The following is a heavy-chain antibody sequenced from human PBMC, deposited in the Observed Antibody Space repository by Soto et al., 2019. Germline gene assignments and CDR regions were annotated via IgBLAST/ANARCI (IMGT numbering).Heavy chain of an antibody. D-gene: IGHD3-10*01. CDR1: VFSFRSYY. Sequence: CLRLSGASSVFSFRSYYLNWVRQAAGRGLEWVSAISPSSSFLSYADSVKGRFTISRDNAKSSVHLQMNSLRAEDTAVYFCARVGTDYGSGSPYYSDYWGQGTLVTVSS. CDR3: ARVGTDYGSGSPYYSDY. CDR2: ISPSSSFL. V-gene: IGHV3-21*06. J-gene: IGHJ4*02.